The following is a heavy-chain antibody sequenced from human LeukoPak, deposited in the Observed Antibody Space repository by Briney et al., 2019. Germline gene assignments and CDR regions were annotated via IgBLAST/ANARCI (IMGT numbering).Heavy chain of an antibody. D-gene: IGHD6-19*01. J-gene: IGHJ4*02. V-gene: IGHV4-4*02. Sequence: SETLSLTRAVSGGSIATTNWWTWVRQPPGKGLEWIGELSRSGSTNYIPSLKSRVTISVDESNNQFSLKLSSMTAADTAVYYCVTGDSGDNFWGQGTLVTV. CDR2: LSRSGST. CDR1: GGSIATTNW. CDR3: VTGDSGDNF.